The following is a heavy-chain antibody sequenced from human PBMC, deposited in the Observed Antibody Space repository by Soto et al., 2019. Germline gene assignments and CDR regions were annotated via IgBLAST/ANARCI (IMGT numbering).Heavy chain of an antibody. J-gene: IGHJ2*01. CDR1: GFTFSSYA. CDR3: AKGRHYYDSSGWYFDL. CDR2: ISGSGGST. Sequence: ESGGGLVQPGGSLRLSCAASGFTFSSYAMSWVRQAPGKGLEWVSAISGSGGSTYYADSVKGRFTISRDNSKNTLYLQMNSLRAEDTAVYYCAKGRHYYDSSGWYFDLWGRGTLVTVSS. D-gene: IGHD3-22*01. V-gene: IGHV3-23*01.